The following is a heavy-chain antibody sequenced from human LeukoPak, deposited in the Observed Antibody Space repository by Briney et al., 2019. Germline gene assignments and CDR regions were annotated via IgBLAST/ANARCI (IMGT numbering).Heavy chain of an antibody. CDR1: GGSISSYY. CDR2: IYYNRSP. D-gene: IGHD3-10*01. CDR3: ARGEYSFGLTFDP. Sequence: PSETLSLTCTVSGGSISSYYWSWIRQPPGKGLEWIGYIYYNRSPNYNPSLKSRATISMDTSKSQFSLKLRSVIAADTAVYYCARGEYSFGLTFDPWGQGTLVTVSS. J-gene: IGHJ5*02. V-gene: IGHV4-59*01.